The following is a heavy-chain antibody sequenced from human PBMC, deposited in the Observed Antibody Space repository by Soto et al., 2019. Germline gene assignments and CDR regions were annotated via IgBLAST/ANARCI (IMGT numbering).Heavy chain of an antibody. CDR3: AKETLLPGVIGAFDI. CDR2: ISYDGSNK. J-gene: IGHJ3*02. CDR1: GFTFSSYG. D-gene: IGHD3-16*02. Sequence: GGSLRLSCAASGFTFSSYGMHWVRQAPGKGLEWVAVISYDGSNKYYADSVKGRFTISRDNSKNTLYLQMNSLRAEDTAVYYCAKETLLPGVIGAFDIWGQGTMVTVSS. V-gene: IGHV3-30*18.